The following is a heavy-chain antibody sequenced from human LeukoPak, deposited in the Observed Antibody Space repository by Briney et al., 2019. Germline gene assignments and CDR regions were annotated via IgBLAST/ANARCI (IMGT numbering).Heavy chain of an antibody. V-gene: IGHV1-8*01. CDR3: ARGAHSLGSENHANGYYFDY. Sequence: GASVKVSCKASGYTFTSYDINWVRQATGQGLEWMGWMNPNSGNTGYAQKFQGRVTMTRNTSTSTAYMELSSLRSDDTAVYYCARGAHSLGSENHANGYYFDYWGQGTLVTVSS. J-gene: IGHJ4*02. D-gene: IGHD3-10*01. CDR1: GYTFTSYD. CDR2: MNPNSGNT.